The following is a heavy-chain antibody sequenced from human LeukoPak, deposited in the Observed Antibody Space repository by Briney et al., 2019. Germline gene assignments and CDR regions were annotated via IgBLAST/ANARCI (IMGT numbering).Heavy chain of an antibody. CDR3: ARGEYNYGRDWFDP. CDR1: GGTFSSYA. J-gene: IGHJ5*02. V-gene: IGHV1-2*02. CDR2: INPDSGGT. Sequence: GASVKVSCKASGGTFSSYAISWVRQAPGQGLEWMGGINPDSGGTNYAQKFQGRVTMTRDTSISTAYMELSSLRSDDTAVYYCARGEYNYGRDWFDPWGQGTLVTVSS. D-gene: IGHD5-18*01.